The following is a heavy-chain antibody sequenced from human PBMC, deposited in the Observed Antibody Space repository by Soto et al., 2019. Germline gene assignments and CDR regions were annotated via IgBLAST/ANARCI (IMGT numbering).Heavy chain of an antibody. J-gene: IGHJ4*02. CDR2: INPSGGST. D-gene: IGHD3-10*01. CDR1: GYTFTSYD. Sequence: GASVKVSCKASGYTFTSYDINWVRQAPGQGLEWMGIINPSGGSTSYAQKFQGRVTMTRDTSTSTVYMELSSLRSEDTAVYYCARVLITMVRGVPAPLDYWGQGTLVTVSS. V-gene: IGHV1-46*03. CDR3: ARVLITMVRGVPAPLDY.